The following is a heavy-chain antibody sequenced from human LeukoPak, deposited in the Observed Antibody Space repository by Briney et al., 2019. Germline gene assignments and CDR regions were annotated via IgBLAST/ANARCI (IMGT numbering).Heavy chain of an antibody. CDR2: IYYVGTT. Sequence: PSETLSLTCTVSGGSISSYYWSWIRQPPGKGLEWIGYIYYVGTTYYNPSLRSRVTISVDTSKGQFSLKLTSVTAADTAVYYCAAYYYGSGSSPGFFDPWGQGIWSPSPQ. D-gene: IGHD3-10*01. CDR1: GGSISSYY. V-gene: IGHV4-59*04. J-gene: IGHJ5*02. CDR3: AAYYYGSGSSPGFFDP.